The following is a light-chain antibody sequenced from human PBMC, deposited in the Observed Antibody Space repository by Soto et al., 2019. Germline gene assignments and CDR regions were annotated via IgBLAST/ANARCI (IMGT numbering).Light chain of an antibody. CDR3: QQSYNTLTWT. CDR1: QTISTF. Sequence: EIQMTQSPSSLSASVGDRVIITFRSIQTISTFLNWYQQKPGEAPRVLIYDASTLQTGVPSRFSGSGYGKDFTLTISSLQPEEFASYYCQQSYNTLTWTFGQGTKVDIK. CDR2: DAS. V-gene: IGKV1-39*01. J-gene: IGKJ1*01.